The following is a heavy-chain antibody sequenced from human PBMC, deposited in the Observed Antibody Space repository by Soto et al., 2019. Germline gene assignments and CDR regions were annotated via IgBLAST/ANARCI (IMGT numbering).Heavy chain of an antibody. CDR3: ASNIVVVTAIGEYFQH. D-gene: IGHD2-21*02. CDR1: GGTFSSYA. V-gene: IGHV1-69*06. Sequence: SVKVSCKASGGTFSSYASSWVRQAPGQGLEWMGGIIPIFGTANYAQKFQGRVTITADKSTSTAYMELSSLRSEDTAVYYCASNIVVVTAIGEYFQHWGQGTLVTVSS. CDR2: IIPIFGTA. J-gene: IGHJ1*01.